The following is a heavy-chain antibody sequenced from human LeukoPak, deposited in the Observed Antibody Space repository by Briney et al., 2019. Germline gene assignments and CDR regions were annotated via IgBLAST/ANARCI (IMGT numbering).Heavy chain of an antibody. CDR1: GFIFSTYW. D-gene: IGHD4-17*01. V-gene: IGHV3-7*01. CDR2: IKQDGGQI. CDR3: ARGEGGDYS. Sequence: TGGSLRLSCAASGFIFSTYWMTWVRQAPGKGLEWVANIKQDGGQIYYVDSVKGRFTISRDNAKNSLYLQMNSLRVEDAAVYYCARGEGGDYSWGQGTLVTVSS. J-gene: IGHJ4*02.